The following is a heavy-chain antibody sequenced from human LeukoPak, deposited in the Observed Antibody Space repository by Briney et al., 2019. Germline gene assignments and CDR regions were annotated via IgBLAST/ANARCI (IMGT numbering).Heavy chain of an antibody. CDR2: IYYSGST. J-gene: IGHJ4*02. CDR1: GGSISSYY. D-gene: IGHD4-11*01. CDR3: ARIASDSAVIPGYFDF. Sequence: TSETLSLTCTVSGGSISSYYWSWIRQPPGKGLEWIGYIYYSGSTNYNPSLKSRVTISVDTSKNQFSLKLSSVTAADTAVYYCARIASDSAVIPGYFDFWGQGTLVTVSA. V-gene: IGHV4-59*01.